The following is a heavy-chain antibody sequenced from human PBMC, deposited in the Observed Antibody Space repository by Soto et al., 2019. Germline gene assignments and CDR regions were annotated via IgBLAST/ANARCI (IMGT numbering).Heavy chain of an antibody. V-gene: IGHV3-30-3*01. CDR2: ISHDGNNT. CDR3: ARPRYYYDSNTYSDGQHADY. Sequence: PGGSLRLSCAASGFTFSSYAMHWVRQAPGKGLEWVAFISHDGNNTYYADSVKGRFSISRDNSKNTLYLQMNSLRTEDTAMFYCARPRYYYDSNTYSDGQHADYWGLGTLVTVSS. CDR1: GFTFSSYA. D-gene: IGHD3-22*01. J-gene: IGHJ4*02.